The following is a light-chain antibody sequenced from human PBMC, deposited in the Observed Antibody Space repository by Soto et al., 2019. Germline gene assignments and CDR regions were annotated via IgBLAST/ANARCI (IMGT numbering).Light chain of an antibody. V-gene: IGKV1-5*03. J-gene: IGKJ1*01. CDR2: KAS. CDR3: QQYNSLWT. Sequence: DIQLTQSPSTLSASVGDRVTLTCRASQSISSWLAWYQQKPGKAPKLLIYKASSLESGVPSRFSGSGSGTEFTLTISSLQPDDFATYYCQQYNSLWTFGQGTKVHI. CDR1: QSISSW.